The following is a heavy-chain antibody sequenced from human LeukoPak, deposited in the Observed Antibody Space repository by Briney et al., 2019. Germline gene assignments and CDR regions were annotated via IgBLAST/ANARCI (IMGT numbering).Heavy chain of an antibody. CDR1: GFTFSSYW. D-gene: IGHD2-15*01. CDR2: IKQDGSEK. CDR3: ARDDYCSGGNCDRSDY. Sequence: GGSLRLSCATSGFTFSSYWMSWVRQAPGKGLEWVANIKQDGSEKYYVDSVKGRFTISRDNAKNSLYLQVNSLRAEDTAVYYCARDDYCSGGNCDRSDYWGQGTLVTVSS. J-gene: IGHJ4*02. V-gene: IGHV3-7*01.